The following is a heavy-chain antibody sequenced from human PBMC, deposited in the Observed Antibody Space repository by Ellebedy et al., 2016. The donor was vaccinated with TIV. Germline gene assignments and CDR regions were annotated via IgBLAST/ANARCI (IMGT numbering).Heavy chain of an antibody. CDR3: ARYYGAPYNWFDP. CDR1: GFTFSSYS. J-gene: IGHJ5*02. V-gene: IGHV3-48*02. D-gene: IGHD3-3*01. CDR2: ISSSSSTI. Sequence: GGSLRLXXAASGFTFSSYSMNWVRQAPGKGLEWVSYISSSSSTIYYADSVKGRFTISRDNAKNSLYLQMNSLRDEDTAVYYCARYYGAPYNWFDPWGQGTLVTVSS.